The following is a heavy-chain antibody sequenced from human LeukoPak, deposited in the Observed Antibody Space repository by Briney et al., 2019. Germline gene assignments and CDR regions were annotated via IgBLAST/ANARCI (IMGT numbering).Heavy chain of an antibody. CDR2: MNPNSGNT. CDR3: ARGQRDIAVAGNWFDP. Sequence: ASVKVSCKASGYTFTSYDINWVRQATGQGLEWMGWMNPNSGNTGYAQKFQGRVTMTRNTSISTAYMELSSLRSEDTAVYYCARGQRDIAVAGNWFDPWGQGTLVTVSS. V-gene: IGHV1-8*01. J-gene: IGHJ5*02. CDR1: GYTFTSYD. D-gene: IGHD6-19*01.